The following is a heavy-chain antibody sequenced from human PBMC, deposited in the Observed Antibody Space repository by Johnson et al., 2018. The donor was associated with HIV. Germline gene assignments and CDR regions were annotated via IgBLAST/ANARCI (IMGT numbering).Heavy chain of an antibody. CDR3: ARERRTDYDYDAFDI. CDR2: ISYDGRNT. D-gene: IGHD4-17*01. J-gene: IGHJ3*02. V-gene: IGHV3-30*04. Sequence: QVQLVESGGGVVQPGRSLRLSCAASGFTFSSYAMHWVRQAPGKGLEWVAVISYDGRNTYYTDSVKGRFTISRDTAENLLYLQMHSLRVEDTAVYYCARERRTDYDYDAFDIWGQGTMVTVSS. CDR1: GFTFSSYA.